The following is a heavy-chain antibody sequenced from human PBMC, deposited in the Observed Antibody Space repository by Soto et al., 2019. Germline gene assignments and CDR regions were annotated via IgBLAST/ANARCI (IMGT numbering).Heavy chain of an antibody. CDR2: ISYDGSSK. CDR3: ATARYYYHCYGMDV. J-gene: IGHJ6*02. Sequence: QVQLVESGGGVVQPGRSLRLSCAASGLMFSSYGMHWVRQAPGKGLEWVAVISYDGSSKQYADSVKGRFTISRDNSKNTVHLQMNSLRAEDTAVYYCATARYYYHCYGMDVWGQGTTVTVSS. V-gene: IGHV3-30*03. D-gene: IGHD6-6*01. CDR1: GLMFSSYG.